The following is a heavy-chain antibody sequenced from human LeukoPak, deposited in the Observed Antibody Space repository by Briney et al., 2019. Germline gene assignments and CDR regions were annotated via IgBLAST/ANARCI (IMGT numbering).Heavy chain of an antibody. J-gene: IGHJ6*03. V-gene: IGHV4-34*01. D-gene: IGHD3-3*01. CDR3: ASTITIFGVVTCYYYMDV. CDR1: GGSFSGYY. Sequence: PSETLSLTCAVYGGSFSGYYWSWIRQPPGKGLEWIGEINHSGSTNYNPSLKSRVTISVDTSKNQFSLELSSVTAADTAVYYCASTITIFGVVTCYYYMDVWGKGTTVTVSS. CDR2: INHSGST.